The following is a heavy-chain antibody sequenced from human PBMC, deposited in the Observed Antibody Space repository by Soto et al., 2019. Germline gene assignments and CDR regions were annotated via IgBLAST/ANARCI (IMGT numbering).Heavy chain of an antibody. D-gene: IGHD6-6*01. Sequence: SETLSLTCAISGDRVSSNSAALNWTRQSPSRGLEWLGRIYYRSKWYNDYAVSVKSRITINPDTSKNQFSLQLNSVTPEEKAVYYCEREKEVIAARRDHSHYGTDVWGQGKTVTVSS. CDR3: EREKEVIAARRDHSHYGTDV. CDR1: GDRVSSNSAA. CDR2: IYYRSKWYN. J-gene: IGHJ6*02. V-gene: IGHV6-1*01.